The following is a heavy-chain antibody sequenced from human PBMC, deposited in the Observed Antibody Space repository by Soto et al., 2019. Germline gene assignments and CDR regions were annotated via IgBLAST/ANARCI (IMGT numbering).Heavy chain of an antibody. D-gene: IGHD2-8*01. J-gene: IGHJ3*02. CDR2: ISETGRST. V-gene: IGHV3-23*01. CDR3: ARPSRYCTNGVCYGDNAFDI. CDR1: LFTFSNYV. Sequence: PGGSLRLSCVDSLFTFSNYVMSWVRQAPGKGLEWVSTISETGRSTYYADSVKGRFTISRDNAKNTLYLEMNSLRAEDTAVYYCARPSRYCTNGVCYGDNAFDIWGQGTMVTVSS.